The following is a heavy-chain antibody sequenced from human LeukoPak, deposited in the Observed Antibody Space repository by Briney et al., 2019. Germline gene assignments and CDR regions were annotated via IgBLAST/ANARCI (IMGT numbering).Heavy chain of an antibody. CDR2: INSEGSRT. J-gene: IGHJ5*02. V-gene: IGHV3-74*01. CDR1: GFTFSSYW. Sequence: QPGGSLRLSCAASGFTFSSYWMHWVRQAPGKGLVWVSRINSEGSRTFYADSVKGRFTISRDNAKNSLDLQMNSLRAEDTAVYYCARAPTKFRRDWFDPWGQGTLVTVSS. CDR3: ARAPTKFRRDWFDP. D-gene: IGHD3-9*01.